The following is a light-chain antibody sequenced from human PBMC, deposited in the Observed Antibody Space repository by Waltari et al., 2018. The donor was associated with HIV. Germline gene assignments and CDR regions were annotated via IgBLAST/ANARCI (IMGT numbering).Light chain of an antibody. CDR3: QTWGTGIFWV. J-gene: IGLJ3*02. V-gene: IGLV4-69*01. CDR2: LNSDGSH. Sequence: QLVLTQSPSASASLGASVQLTCTLSSGPSSYAIAWHQQQPEKGPRYLMKLNSDGSHSKGDGIPDRFSGSSSGAERYLTISSLQSEDEADYYCQTWGTGIFWVFGGGTKLTVL. CDR1: SGPSSYA.